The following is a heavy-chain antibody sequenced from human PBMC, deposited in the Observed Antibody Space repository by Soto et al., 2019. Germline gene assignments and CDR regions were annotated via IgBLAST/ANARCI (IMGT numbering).Heavy chain of an antibody. J-gene: IGHJ6*02. D-gene: IGHD6-13*01. V-gene: IGHV1-58*01. Sequence: SVKVSCKASGFTFTSSAVQWVRQARGQRLEWIGWIVVGSGNTNYAQKFQERVTITRDMSTSTAYMELSSLRSEDTAVYYCAADGGIAAAGGLDVWGQGTTVTVSS. CDR3: AADGGIAAAGGLDV. CDR1: GFTFTSSA. CDR2: IVVGSGNT.